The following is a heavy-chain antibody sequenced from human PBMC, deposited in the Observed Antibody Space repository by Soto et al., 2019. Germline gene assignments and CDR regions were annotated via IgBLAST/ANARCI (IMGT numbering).Heavy chain of an antibody. CDR2: MNPNSGNT. CDR1: GYTFTSYH. CDR3: ARGHISATKTWLDP. V-gene: IGHV1-8*01. J-gene: IGHJ5*02. D-gene: IGHD1-20*01. Sequence: QVQLVQSGAEVKKPGASVKVSCKGSGYTFTSYHINWVRQATGQGLEWMGWMNPNSGNTGYAQTLQGRVTMTWDTSIRPAYMELSSLRCEGTDMYYCARGHISATKTWLDPWGQGTLATVSS.